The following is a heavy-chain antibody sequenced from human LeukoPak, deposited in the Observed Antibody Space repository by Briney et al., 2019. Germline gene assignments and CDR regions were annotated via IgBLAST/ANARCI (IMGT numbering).Heavy chain of an antibody. J-gene: IGHJ4*02. CDR1: GFTVSSNY. CDR3: ARDRGGYSYGYDY. V-gene: IGHV3-53*01. Sequence: PGGSLRLSCAASGFTVSSNYMSWVRQAPGKGLEWVSVIYSGGSTYYADSVKGRFTISRDNSKNTLYLQMNSLRAEDTAAYYCARDRGGYSYGYDYWGQGTLVTVSS. D-gene: IGHD5-18*01. CDR2: IYSGGST.